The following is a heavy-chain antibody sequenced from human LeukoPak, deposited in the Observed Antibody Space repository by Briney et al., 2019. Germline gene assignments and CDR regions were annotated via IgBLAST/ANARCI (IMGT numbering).Heavy chain of an antibody. J-gene: IGHJ4*02. D-gene: IGHD6-13*01. CDR2: IGTAGDT. CDR3: AKDLFRGSSSSWFDFDY. V-gene: IGHV3-13*01. Sequence: GGSLRLSCAASGFTFSSYDMHWVRQATGKGLEWVSAIGTAGDTYYPGSVKGRFTISRENAKNSLYLQMNSLRAEDTAVYYCAKDLFRGSSSSWFDFDYWGQGTLVTVSS. CDR1: GFTFSSYD.